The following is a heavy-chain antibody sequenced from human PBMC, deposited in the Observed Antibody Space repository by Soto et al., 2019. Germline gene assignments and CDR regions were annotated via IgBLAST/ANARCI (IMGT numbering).Heavy chain of an antibody. Sequence: GGSLRLSCAASGFTFSSYIMNWVRQAPGKGLEWVSSISSSSSYIYYADSVKRRFTISRDNAKNSLYLQMNSLRAEDTAVYYCARDTNNLDYWGQGTLVTVSS. D-gene: IGHD3-3*01. CDR2: ISSSSSYI. CDR3: ARDTNNLDY. J-gene: IGHJ4*02. CDR1: GFTFSSYI. V-gene: IGHV3-21*01.